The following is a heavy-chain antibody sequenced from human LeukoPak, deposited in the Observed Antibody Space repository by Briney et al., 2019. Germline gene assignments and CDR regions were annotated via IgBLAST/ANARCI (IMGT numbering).Heavy chain of an antibody. D-gene: IGHD4-11*01. J-gene: IGHJ6*03. V-gene: IGHV4-4*07. CDR2: IYTSGNT. CDR1: GGSISSYY. Sequence: SETLSLTCTVSGGSISSYYWSWIRQPAGKGLEWIGRIYTSGNTNYNPSLKSRVTMSVDTSKNQFSLKLSSVTAADTAVYYCARGYSNYPYYYYYMDVWGKGTTVTVSS. CDR3: ARGYSNYPYYYYYMDV.